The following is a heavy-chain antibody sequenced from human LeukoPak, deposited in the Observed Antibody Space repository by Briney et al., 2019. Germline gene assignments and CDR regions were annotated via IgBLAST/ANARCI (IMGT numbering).Heavy chain of an antibody. Sequence: ASVKVSCKASGYTFTDYYIHWVRQAPGQGLEWMGWINPNSGGTNYAQKFQGRVTITADESTSTAYMELSSLRSADTAVYYCARVVPTTLMNYFDYWGQGTRVTVSS. D-gene: IGHD5-12*01. J-gene: IGHJ4*02. CDR3: ARVVPTTLMNYFDY. V-gene: IGHV1-2*02. CDR2: INPNSGGT. CDR1: GYTFTDYY.